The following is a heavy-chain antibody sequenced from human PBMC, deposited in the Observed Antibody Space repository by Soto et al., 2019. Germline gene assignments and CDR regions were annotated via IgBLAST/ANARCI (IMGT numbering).Heavy chain of an antibody. J-gene: IGHJ4*02. CDR3: AVDCDVGDGITMIVHTGLNY. CDR1: GDSMSGTTYQ. V-gene: IGHV4-39*01. CDR2: IYYSGAT. Sequence: SETLSLTCSVSGDSMSGTTYQWDWIRQPPGKGLEWIGTIYYSGATHYNPSLTSRVTISVDTSNNQFFLKLNFVTAADTAVYYCAVDCDVGDGITMIVHTGLNYWGQGTLVTVSS. D-gene: IGHD3-22*01.